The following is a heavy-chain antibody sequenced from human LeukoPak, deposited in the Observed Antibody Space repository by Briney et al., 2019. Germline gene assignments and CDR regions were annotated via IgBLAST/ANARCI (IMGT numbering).Heavy chain of an antibody. V-gene: IGHV1-24*01. CDR2: VDPEDGEI. D-gene: IGHD1-26*01. CDR3: AIDVGELLTY. CDR1: GYTLTELS. Sequence: ASVKVSCKVSGYTLTELSMHWVRQAPGKGLEWMGGVDPEDGEIIYAQKFQGRVTMTEDTSADTAYMELSSLRSEDTAVYYCAIDVGELLTYWGQGTLVTVSS. J-gene: IGHJ4*02.